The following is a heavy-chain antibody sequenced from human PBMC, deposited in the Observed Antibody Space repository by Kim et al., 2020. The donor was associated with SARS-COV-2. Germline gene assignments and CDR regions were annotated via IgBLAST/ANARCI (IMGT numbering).Heavy chain of an antibody. J-gene: IGHJ6*02. CDR2: IGTAGDT. D-gene: IGHD3-10*01. Sequence: GGSLRLSCAASGFTFSSYDMHWVRQATGKGLEWVSAIGTAGDTYYPGSVKGRFTISRENAKNSLYLQMNSLRAGDTAVYYCVRGSVYYYGMDVWGQGTTVTVS. CDR3: VRGSVYYYGMDV. V-gene: IGHV3-13*01. CDR1: GFTFSSYD.